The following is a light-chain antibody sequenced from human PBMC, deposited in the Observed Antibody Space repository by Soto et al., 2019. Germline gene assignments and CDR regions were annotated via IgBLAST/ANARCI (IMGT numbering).Light chain of an antibody. CDR2: GAS. CDR3: QQYGGSPRT. J-gene: IGKJ1*01. Sequence: EIVLAQAPGTLSLSPGERATLSCRASQSVTSNYLAWYQQKPGQTPWLLIYGASQRAAGIPDRFSGSGSGTDFTLTISRLEPEDFAVYYCQQYGGSPRTFGQGTKVDIK. V-gene: IGKV3-20*01. CDR1: QSVTSNY.